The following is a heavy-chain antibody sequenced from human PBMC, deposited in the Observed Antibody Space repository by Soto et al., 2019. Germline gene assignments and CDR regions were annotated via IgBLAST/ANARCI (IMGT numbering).Heavy chain of an antibody. CDR3: ARQPCSSPSCYPNYFDP. CDR2: ISSGSSYI. D-gene: IGHD2-2*01. CDR1: GFTFSKYS. J-gene: IGHJ5*02. Sequence: EVQLVESGGGLVKPGGSLRLSCVASGFTFSKYSMNWVRQAPDKGLGWVSAISSGSSYIYYADSVKGRFTISRDNGENSLYLQMNSLRTEDTAIYYCARQPCSSPSCYPNYFDPWGQGTLVTVSS. V-gene: IGHV3-21*01.